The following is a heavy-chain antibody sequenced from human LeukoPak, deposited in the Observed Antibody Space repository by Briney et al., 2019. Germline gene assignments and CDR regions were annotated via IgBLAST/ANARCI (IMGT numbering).Heavy chain of an antibody. D-gene: IGHD1-1*01. Sequence: PSETLSLTCTVSGGSIRSGNYYWSWLRQPAGKGLEWIGRIYTTGSTKYNPSLKRRVTMSVDTSKNQFSLKVSSVTAADTAVYYCARDYSGRTGYFDYWGQGILVTVSS. J-gene: IGHJ4*02. V-gene: IGHV4-61*02. CDR3: ARDYSGRTGYFDY. CDR2: IYTTGST. CDR1: GGSIRSGNYY.